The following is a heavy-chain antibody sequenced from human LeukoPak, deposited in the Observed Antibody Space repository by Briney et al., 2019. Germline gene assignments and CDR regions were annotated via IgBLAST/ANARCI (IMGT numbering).Heavy chain of an antibody. Sequence: PGGSLRLSCAASGFTFSSYTMNWVRQGPGKGLEWGSSISTSGSYIHYADSVKGRFTISRDNAKNSPFLQMNSLRAEDTAVYYCARDIATAGHFAFDYWGQGTLVTVSS. CDR1: GFTFSSYT. V-gene: IGHV3-21*01. CDR3: ARDIATAGHFAFDY. J-gene: IGHJ4*02. D-gene: IGHD6-13*01. CDR2: ISTSGSYI.